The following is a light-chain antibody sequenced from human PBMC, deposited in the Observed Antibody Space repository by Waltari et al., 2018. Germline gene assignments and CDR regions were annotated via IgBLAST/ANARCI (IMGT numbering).Light chain of an antibody. CDR2: EVS. Sequence: QSALTQPPSASGSHGQSVTISCTGTSSDVAGYNYVTWYQKHPGKAPKLMIYEVSKRPSGVPDRFSGSKSGNTASLTVSGLQAEDEADYYCSSYAGSDNFVIFGGGTKLTVL. CDR1: SSDVAGYNY. J-gene: IGLJ2*01. V-gene: IGLV2-8*01. CDR3: SSYAGSDNFVI.